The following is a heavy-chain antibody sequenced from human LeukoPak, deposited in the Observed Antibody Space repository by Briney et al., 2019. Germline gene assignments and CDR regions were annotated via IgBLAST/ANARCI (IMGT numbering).Heavy chain of an antibody. J-gene: IGHJ6*02. CDR3: ARLRIAVAANYYYGMDV. D-gene: IGHD6-19*01. Sequence: SETLSLTCTVSGGSISSYYWSWIRQPPGKGLEWIGYIYYSGSTNYNPSLKSRVTISVDTSKNQFSLKLSSVTAADMAVYYCARLRIAVAANYYYGMDVWGQGTTVTVSS. V-gene: IGHV4-59*08. CDR1: GGSISSYY. CDR2: IYYSGST.